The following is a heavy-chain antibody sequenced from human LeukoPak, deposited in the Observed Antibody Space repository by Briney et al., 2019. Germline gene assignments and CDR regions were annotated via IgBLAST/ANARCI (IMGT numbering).Heavy chain of an antibody. CDR2: FNPSDGAT. CDR1: GYIFISHY. D-gene: IGHD3-22*01. J-gene: IGHJ3*02. Sequence: ASVKVSCKASGYIFISHYIHWVRQAPGQGLEWMGIFNPSDGATTYSQKFQARVTMTRDTSTSTVYMEVSGLRSEDTAVYYCARISRACYRDAFDIWGQGTLVTVSS. CDR3: ARISRACYRDAFDI. V-gene: IGHV1-46*01.